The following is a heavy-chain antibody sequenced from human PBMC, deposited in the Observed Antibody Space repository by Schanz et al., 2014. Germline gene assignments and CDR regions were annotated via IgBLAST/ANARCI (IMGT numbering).Heavy chain of an antibody. D-gene: IGHD2-15*01. J-gene: IGHJ3*02. CDR2: IIPIHGIV. V-gene: IGHV1-69*02. CDR1: GGTFSTYP. Sequence: QVQLVQSGAEVKKPGSSMKVSCKASGGTFSTYPINWLRQAPGQGLEWMGRIIPIHGIVNYAQRFQDRVRITADKSTSTAYMELSSLRSDDTAVYYGARGGGPEDVFDIWGQGTILTVSS. CDR3: ARGGGPEDVFDI.